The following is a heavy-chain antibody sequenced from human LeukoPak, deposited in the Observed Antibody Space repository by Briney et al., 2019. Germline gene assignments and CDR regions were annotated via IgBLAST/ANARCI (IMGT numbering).Heavy chain of an antibody. CDR3: ARHYYDRSDSYSFDY. V-gene: IGHV4-59*08. CDR2: IFSSGST. CDR1: GGSISGYY. Sequence: SETLSLTCTVSGGSISGYYWSWIRQPPGKGLEWIGYIFSSGSTNYNPSLKSRVTISEDTSVNQFSLKLGSVTAADTAVYYCARHYYDRSDSYSFDYWGQGTLVTVSS. D-gene: IGHD3-22*01. J-gene: IGHJ4*02.